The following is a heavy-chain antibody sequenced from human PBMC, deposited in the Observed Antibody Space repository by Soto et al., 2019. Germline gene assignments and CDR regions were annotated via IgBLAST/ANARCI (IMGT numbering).Heavy chain of an antibody. D-gene: IGHD6-6*01. Sequence: SETLSLTCTVSGGSISSSSYYWGWIRQPPGKGLEWIGSIYYSGSTYYNPSLKSRVTISVDTSKNQFSLKLSSVTAADTAVYYCAAPSSPKGWFDPWGQGTLVTVSS. CDR1: GGSISSSSYY. CDR2: IYYSGST. CDR3: AAPSSPKGWFDP. V-gene: IGHV4-39*01. J-gene: IGHJ5*02.